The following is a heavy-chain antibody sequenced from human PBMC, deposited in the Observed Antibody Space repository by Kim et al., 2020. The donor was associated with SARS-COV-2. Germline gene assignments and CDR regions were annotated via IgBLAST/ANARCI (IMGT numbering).Heavy chain of an antibody. V-gene: IGHV3-23*01. Sequence: ADSMKGRFTLSRDNTKNKLYLQMNSLRAEDTTLYYCARLSGYYYTTFDYWGQGTLVTVSS. CDR3: ARLSGYYYTTFDY. D-gene: IGHD3-22*01. J-gene: IGHJ4*02.